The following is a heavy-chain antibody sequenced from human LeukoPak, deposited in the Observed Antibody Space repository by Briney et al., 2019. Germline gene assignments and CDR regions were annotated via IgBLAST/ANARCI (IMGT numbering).Heavy chain of an antibody. V-gene: IGHV3-23*01. D-gene: IGHD5-12*01. Sequence: GGSLRLSCAAAGFTFSSDAMSWFRQAPGKELEWVTAISGSGGSTYYADSVKGRFTISRDNSKSTLYLQMNSLRAEDTAVYYCAKDLPGGYEEVWGQGTLVTVSS. CDR3: AKDLPGGYEEV. CDR2: ISGSGGST. CDR1: GFTFSSDA. J-gene: IGHJ4*02.